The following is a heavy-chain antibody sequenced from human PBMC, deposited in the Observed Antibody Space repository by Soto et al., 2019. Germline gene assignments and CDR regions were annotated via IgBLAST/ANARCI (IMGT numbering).Heavy chain of an antibody. CDR3: ARATYYYDSGGLSFGE. D-gene: IGHD3-22*01. CDR2: ISSSSSTI. Sequence: GSLRLSCAASGFTFSSYSMSWVRQAPGKGLEWVSYISSSSSTIYYADSVRGRFTISRDNAKNSLYLQMNSLRDEDTAVYYCARATYYYDSGGLSFGEWGQGALVTVSS. CDR1: GFTFSSYS. V-gene: IGHV3-48*02. J-gene: IGHJ4*02.